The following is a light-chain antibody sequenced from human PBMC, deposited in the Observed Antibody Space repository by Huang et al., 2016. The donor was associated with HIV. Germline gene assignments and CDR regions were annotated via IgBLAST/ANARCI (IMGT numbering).Light chain of an antibody. CDR3: QERYNWPRFT. J-gene: IGKJ3*01. CDR1: QSVDTY. V-gene: IGKV3-11*01. CDR2: DAS. Sequence: EIMLTQSPATLSLSPGKRATLSCRASQSVDTYLAWYQQKPGQAPRPLIYDASYRATGIPVRFSGSGSGTNFTLTISRLEPEDFAVYYCQERYNWPRFTFGPGTKVDIK.